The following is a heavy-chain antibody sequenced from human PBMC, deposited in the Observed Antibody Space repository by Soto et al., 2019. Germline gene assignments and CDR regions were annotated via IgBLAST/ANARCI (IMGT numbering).Heavy chain of an antibody. J-gene: IGHJ4*02. CDR2: IYYSGST. CDR1: GGSISSVGYY. Sequence: QVQLQESGPGLVKPSQTLSLTCTVSGGSISSVGYYCIWIRQHPGKGLECIGYIYYSGSTYYNLSLKSRVTISVDTSKNQFSLKLSSVTDADTAVYYCARGRGYSYVDYWGQGTLVTVSS. V-gene: IGHV4-31*03. D-gene: IGHD5-18*01. CDR3: ARGRGYSYVDY.